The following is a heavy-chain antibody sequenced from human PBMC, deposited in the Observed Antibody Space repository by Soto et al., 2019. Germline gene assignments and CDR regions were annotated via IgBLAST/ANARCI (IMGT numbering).Heavy chain of an antibody. Sequence: QSLTCSVSGLSFSAYYWSWIRQPPGKGLEWIGQINNSVNTIYNPSLKSRVTISVDTSKNEFSLRLNSVTAEDTAVYYCARDYGDLYFDYWGQGTLVTV. J-gene: IGHJ4*02. CDR2: INNSVNT. CDR3: ARDYGDLYFDY. D-gene: IGHD4-17*01. V-gene: IGHV4-34*01. CDR1: GLSFSAYY.